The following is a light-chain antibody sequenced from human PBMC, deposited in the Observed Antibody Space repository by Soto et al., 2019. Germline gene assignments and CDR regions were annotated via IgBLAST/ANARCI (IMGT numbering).Light chain of an antibody. CDR2: DVN. J-gene: IGLJ3*02. Sequence: QSVLTQPASVSGSPGQSITISCTGTSSDVGGYNYVSWYQQHPGKAPKLIIYDVNYRPSGVSSRFSGSKSGNTASLTISGLQAGDEADYYCSSYTGSSTLVFGGGTKLTVL. V-gene: IGLV2-14*01. CDR3: SSYTGSSTLV. CDR1: SSDVGGYNY.